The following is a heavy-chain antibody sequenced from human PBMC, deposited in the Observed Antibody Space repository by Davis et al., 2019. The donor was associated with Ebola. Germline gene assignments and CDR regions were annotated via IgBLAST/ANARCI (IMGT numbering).Heavy chain of an antibody. CDR1: GVTFRSYW. J-gene: IGHJ4*02. Sequence: PGGSLRLSCAASGVTFRSYWMSWVRQAPGKGLEWVAKIKEDGSEKLEVDSVKGRFTISRDNAKDSLYLQMNSLRAEDTAVYYCVRGWLRSKFDYWGQGTLVTVSS. CDR2: IKEDGSEK. D-gene: IGHD5-12*01. V-gene: IGHV3-7*03. CDR3: VRGWLRSKFDY.